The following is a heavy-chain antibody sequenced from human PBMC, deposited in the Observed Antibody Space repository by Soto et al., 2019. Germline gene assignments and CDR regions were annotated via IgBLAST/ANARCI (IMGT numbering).Heavy chain of an antibody. CDR3: TRVSVVGVISLFH. CDR1: GFTFSDHA. J-gene: IGHJ4*02. D-gene: IGHD3-10*01. V-gene: IGHV3-49*03. Sequence: LRLSCTASGFTFSDHAVSWFRQAPGKGLEWVGFVRSKAYGGAAEYAASVKGRFTVSRDDSKSIAYLQMNSLKIEDTAMYFCTRVSVVGVISLFHWGQGTLVTVSS. CDR2: VRSKAYGGAA.